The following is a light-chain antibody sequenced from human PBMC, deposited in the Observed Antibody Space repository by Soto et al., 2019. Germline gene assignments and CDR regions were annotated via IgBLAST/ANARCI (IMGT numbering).Light chain of an antibody. CDR3: QQYNNWPFS. V-gene: IGKV3-15*01. CDR2: GAS. CDR1: QSVSTN. J-gene: IGKJ5*01. Sequence: EIVMTQSPATLSVSPGERATLSCRASQSVSTNLVWYQQKPGQAPRLLIYGASTRATGVPGRFSGTGSGTEFTLTISGLQSEDFALYFCQQYNNWPFSFGQGTRLEIK.